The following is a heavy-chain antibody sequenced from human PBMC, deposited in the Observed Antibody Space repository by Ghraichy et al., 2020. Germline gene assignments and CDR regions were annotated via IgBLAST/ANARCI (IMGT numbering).Heavy chain of an antibody. CDR1: GFTFSRYW. V-gene: IGHV3-7*03. J-gene: IGHJ3*02. CDR2: IKPDGSEK. D-gene: IGHD3-22*01. CDR3: ARGDYYDSGGYYHEAFDI. Sequence: GGSLRLSCAATGFTFSRYWMRWVRQAPGKGLEWVGNIKPDGSEKYYEDSVKGRFTISRDNAKNSLYLQMSSLRADDTALYYCARGDYYDSGGYYHEAFDIWGQGTMVTVSS.